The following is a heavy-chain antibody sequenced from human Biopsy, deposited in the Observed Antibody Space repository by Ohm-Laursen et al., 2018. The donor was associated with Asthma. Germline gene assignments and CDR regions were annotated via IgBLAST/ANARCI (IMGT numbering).Heavy chain of an antibody. J-gene: IGHJ4*02. D-gene: IGHD3-3*01. Sequence: SLRLSCAASGSVFRSQAMHWVRQAPGKGLEWVAVVSYDGGVAHYADSMKGRFTISRDNAKSTLYLQMNRLRTDDTAVYYCAKRRGYSDLTDFDHWGQGTLVTVSS. CDR3: AKRRGYSDLTDFDH. CDR2: VSYDGGVA. V-gene: IGHV3-30*18. CDR1: GSVFRSQA.